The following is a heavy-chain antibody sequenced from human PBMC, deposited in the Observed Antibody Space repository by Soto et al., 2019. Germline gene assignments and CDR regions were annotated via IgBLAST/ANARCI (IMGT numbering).Heavy chain of an antibody. CDR3: PLSYGDSYYYHNGMDV. CDR2: IHPGDSDT. J-gene: IGHJ6*02. Sequence: EMQLVQSGAEVKKSGESLKISCEGSGFSFSKYTVGWVRQIPGKGLEWMGIIHPGDSDTRYSPSFQGQVTISADKSISTAYLRWSSLKASDTAMYYCPLSYGDSYYYHNGMDVWGQGPTVAVSS. V-gene: IGHV5-51*01. D-gene: IGHD4-17*01. CDR1: GFSFSKYT.